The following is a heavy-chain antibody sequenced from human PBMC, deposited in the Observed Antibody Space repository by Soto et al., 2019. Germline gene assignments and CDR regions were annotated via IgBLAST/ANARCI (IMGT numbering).Heavy chain of an antibody. CDR1: GGSISSYY. CDR2: IYYSGST. D-gene: IGHD4-17*01. J-gene: IGHJ6*03. CDR3: ARANGDYYYYYYMDV. Sequence: QVQLQESGPGLVKPSETLSLTCTVSGGSISSYYWSWIRQPPGKGLEWIGYIYYSGSTNYNPSLKSRVTISVDTSKNQFSLKLSSVTAADTAVYYCARANGDYYYYYYMDVWGKGTTVTVS. V-gene: IGHV4-59*01.